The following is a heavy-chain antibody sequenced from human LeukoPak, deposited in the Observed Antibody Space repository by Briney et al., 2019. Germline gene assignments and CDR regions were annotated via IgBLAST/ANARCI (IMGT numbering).Heavy chain of an antibody. J-gene: IGHJ4*02. CDR2: IYSGDST. V-gene: IGHV3-53*01. D-gene: IGHD6-19*01. Sequence: GGSLRLSCAASGFTVSSNYMSWVRQAPGKGLEWVSVIYSGDSTYYADSVKGRFTISRDNSKNTLYLQMNSLRAEDTAVYYCARGPFSSGWWRSYFEYWGQGTLVTVSS. CDR3: ARGPFSSGWWRSYFEY. CDR1: GFTVSSNY.